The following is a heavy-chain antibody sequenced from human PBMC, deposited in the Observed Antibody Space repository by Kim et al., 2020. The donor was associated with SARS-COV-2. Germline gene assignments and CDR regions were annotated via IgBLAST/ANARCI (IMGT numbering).Heavy chain of an antibody. D-gene: IGHD4-17*01. CDR3: ARGYYGDYDY. J-gene: IGHJ4*02. Sequence: ASVKVSCTSXGYSFTSFGLTWVRQAPGQGLEWLGWISAYNGNTNYAQTIQGRLSMTTDKSTRTGYMELTNLRSDDTAVYYCARGYYGDYDYWGQGTLLTVS. CDR1: GYSFTSFG. CDR2: ISAYNGNT. V-gene: IGHV1-18*01.